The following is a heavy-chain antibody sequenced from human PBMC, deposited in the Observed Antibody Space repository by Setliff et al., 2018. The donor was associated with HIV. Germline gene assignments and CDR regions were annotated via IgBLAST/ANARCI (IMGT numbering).Heavy chain of an antibody. CDR3: ATLSGTLQY. Sequence: LRLSCAASGFTFSSYGMHWVRQAPGKGLEWVAVIWYDGSNKYYADSVKGRFTISRDNSKNTLYLQMNSLRAEDTAVYYCATLSGTLQYWGQGTQVTVSS. J-gene: IGHJ1*01. CDR1: GFTFSSYG. D-gene: IGHD1-26*01. V-gene: IGHV3-33*01. CDR2: IWYDGSNK.